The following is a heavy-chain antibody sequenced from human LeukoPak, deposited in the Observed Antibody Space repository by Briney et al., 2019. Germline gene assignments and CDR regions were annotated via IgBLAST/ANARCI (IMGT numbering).Heavy chain of an antibody. CDR2: IGTAGDT. V-gene: IGHV3-13*04. Sequence: GGSPRLSCAASGFTFSSYDMHWVRQGTGKGLEWVSAIGTAGDTYYPGSVKGRFTTSRDNSKNTLYLQMNSLRAEDTAVYYCAKEITRPNRAVAGLNYWGQGTLVTVSS. J-gene: IGHJ4*02. D-gene: IGHD6-19*01. CDR3: AKEITRPNRAVAGLNY. CDR1: GFTFSSYD.